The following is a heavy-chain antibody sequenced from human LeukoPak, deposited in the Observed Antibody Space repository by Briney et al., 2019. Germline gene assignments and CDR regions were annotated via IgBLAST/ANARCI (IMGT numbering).Heavy chain of an antibody. V-gene: IGHV4-34*01. CDR1: GGSFSSYY. CDR2: INHSGST. J-gene: IGHJ5*02. CDR3: ARPPRCSSTSCYARVWFDP. Sequence: SETLSLTCAVSGGSFSSYYWSWIRQPPGKGLELVGVINHSGSTNFNPSLKSRVTISVDTSKNQFSLKLSSVTAADTAVYYCARPPRCSSTSCYARVWFDPWGQGTLVTVSS. D-gene: IGHD2-2*01.